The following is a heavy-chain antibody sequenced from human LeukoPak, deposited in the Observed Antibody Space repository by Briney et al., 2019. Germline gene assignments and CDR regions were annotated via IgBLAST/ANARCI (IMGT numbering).Heavy chain of an antibody. J-gene: IGHJ1*01. CDR2: IHSSGST. D-gene: IGHD2-15*01. V-gene: IGHV4-39*07. Sequence: SETLSLTCTVSGDSISSPSSYWGWIRQPPEKGLEWIATIHSSGSTYSNPSLKSRVTISVDTSKNQFSLKLSSVTAADTAVYYCARRLLGYCSGGSCYSGYFQHWGQGTLVTVSS. CDR3: ARRLLGYCSGGSCYSGYFQH. CDR1: GDSISSPSSY.